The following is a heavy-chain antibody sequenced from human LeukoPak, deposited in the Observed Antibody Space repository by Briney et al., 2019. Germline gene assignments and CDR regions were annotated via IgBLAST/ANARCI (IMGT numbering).Heavy chain of an antibody. D-gene: IGHD6-13*01. CDR1: GFPFSSYA. V-gene: IGHV3-23*01. CDR3: AKGSLSRIAAAGNKKPFDY. J-gene: IGHJ4*02. Sequence: GGSLILSCAASGFPFSSYAMSWVRPPPGKGLAWVSAISGSGGSTYYADSVKGRFTISRDNSKNTLYLQMNSRRAEDTAVYYCAKGSLSRIAAAGNKKPFDYGGQGTLVTVSS. CDR2: ISGSGGST.